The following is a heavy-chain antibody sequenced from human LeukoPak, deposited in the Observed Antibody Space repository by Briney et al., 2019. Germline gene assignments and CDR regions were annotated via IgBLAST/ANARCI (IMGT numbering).Heavy chain of an antibody. Sequence: GGSLRLSCAASGFTFSSYGMHWVRQAPGKGPEWVAVIWYDGSNKYYADSEKGRFTISRDNSKNTLYLQMNSLRAEDTAVYYCARALLVIRGGTVEYYFDYWGQGTLVTVSS. CDR1: GFTFSSYG. J-gene: IGHJ4*02. V-gene: IGHV3-33*01. D-gene: IGHD2-8*02. CDR3: ARALLVIRGGTVEYYFDY. CDR2: IWYDGSNK.